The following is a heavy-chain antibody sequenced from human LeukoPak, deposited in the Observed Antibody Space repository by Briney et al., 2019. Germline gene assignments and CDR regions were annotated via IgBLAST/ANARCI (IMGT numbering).Heavy chain of an antibody. D-gene: IGHD3-3*01. CDR3: AGSAVRFLEWLAPYGMDV. Sequence: GASVKVSCKASEYTFTGYYMHWVRQAPGQGLEWMGWINPNSGGTNYAQKFQGRVTMTRDTSISTAYMELSRLRPDDTAVYYCAGSAVRFLEWLAPYGMDVWGQGTTVTVSS. CDR1: EYTFTGYY. J-gene: IGHJ6*02. CDR2: INPNSGGT. V-gene: IGHV1-2*02.